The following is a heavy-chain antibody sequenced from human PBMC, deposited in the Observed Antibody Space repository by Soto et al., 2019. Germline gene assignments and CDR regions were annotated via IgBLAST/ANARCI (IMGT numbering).Heavy chain of an antibody. V-gene: IGHV3-30-3*01. Sequence: QVQLVESGGGVVQPGRSLRLSCAASGFTCSSYAMHWVRQAPGKGLEWVAVISYDGSNKYYADSVKGRFTISRDNSKNTLYLQMNSLRAEDTAVYYCARFRGYGDYGYYYYGMDVWGQGTTVTVSS. D-gene: IGHD4-17*01. CDR3: ARFRGYGDYGYYYYGMDV. J-gene: IGHJ6*02. CDR2: ISYDGSNK. CDR1: GFTCSSYA.